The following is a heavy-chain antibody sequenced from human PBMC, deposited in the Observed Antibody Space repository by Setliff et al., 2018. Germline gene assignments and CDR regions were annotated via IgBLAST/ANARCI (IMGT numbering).Heavy chain of an antibody. Sequence: NPSETLSLTCTVSGGSISSYYWSWIRQPPGKGLEWIGYIYYSGSTNYNPSLKSRVTISVDTSKNQFSLKLSSVTAADTAVYYCARTHDYGDYRWYFDLWGRGTLVTVSS. CDR3: ARTHDYGDYRWYFDL. D-gene: IGHD4-17*01. CDR1: GGSISSYY. CDR2: IYYSGST. J-gene: IGHJ2*01. V-gene: IGHV4-59*01.